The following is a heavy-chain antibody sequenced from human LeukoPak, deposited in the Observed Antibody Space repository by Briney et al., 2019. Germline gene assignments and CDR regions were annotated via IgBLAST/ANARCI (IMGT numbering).Heavy chain of an antibody. CDR3: AREDLYNYPLDF. V-gene: IGHV1-2*02. CDR2: INPNSGDT. Sequence: ASVKVSCRASGYTFTDYYLHWVRQGPGQGLEWLGWINPNSGDTNFAQKFQGRVTMTRDTSINTAYMEMSGLRSDDTAVYYCAREDLYNYPLDFWGQGTLVTVSS. D-gene: IGHD5-24*01. CDR1: GYTFTDYY. J-gene: IGHJ1*01.